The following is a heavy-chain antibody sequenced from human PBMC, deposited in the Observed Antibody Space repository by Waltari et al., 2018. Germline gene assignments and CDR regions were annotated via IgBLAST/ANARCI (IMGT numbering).Heavy chain of an antibody. V-gene: IGHV3-74*01. J-gene: IGHJ4*02. Sequence: QLVESGGGLVQPGGSLRLSCAASGFTFSNYWMHWVRQARGKGLVSVGNINMGGTITNYPDSVKGRVTIARDNAKNTLFLQMNSLRAEDTAVYYCVLCSSEFLGDCWGQGTLVTVSS. CDR2: INMGGTIT. CDR3: VLCSSEFLGDC. CDR1: GFTFSNYW. D-gene: IGHD3-3*01.